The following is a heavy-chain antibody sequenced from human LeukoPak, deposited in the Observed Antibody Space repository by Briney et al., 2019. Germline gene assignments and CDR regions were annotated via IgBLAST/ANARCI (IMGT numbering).Heavy chain of an antibody. CDR1: GFTFSSYA. CDR2: ISGSGGST. Sequence: GGSLRLSCAASGFTFSSYAMSCVRQAPGKGLELDSAISGSGGSTYYTDSVKGRFTISRDNSKNTLYLQMNSLRAEDTAVYYCAKDSVNYDILTGYQNWYFDLWGRGTLVTVSS. V-gene: IGHV3-23*01. D-gene: IGHD3-9*01. J-gene: IGHJ2*01. CDR3: AKDSVNYDILTGYQNWYFDL.